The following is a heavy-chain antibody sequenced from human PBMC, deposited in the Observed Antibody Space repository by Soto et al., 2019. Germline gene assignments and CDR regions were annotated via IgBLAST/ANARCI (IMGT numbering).Heavy chain of an antibody. V-gene: IGHV2-70*04. D-gene: IGHD2-2*01. CDR2: IDWDDDK. CDR1: GFSLSTTGMR. J-gene: IGHJ4*02. CDR3: ARVLCSSTSCYLDY. Sequence: GSGPTLVNPTQTLTLTCTFSGFSLSTTGMRVSWIRQPPGKALEWLARIDWDDDKFYSTSLKTRLTISKDTSKNQVVLTMTNLDPVDTATYYCARVLCSSTSCYLDYWGQGALVTVSS.